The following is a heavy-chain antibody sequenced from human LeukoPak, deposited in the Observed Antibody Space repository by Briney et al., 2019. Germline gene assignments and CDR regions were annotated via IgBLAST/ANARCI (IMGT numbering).Heavy chain of an antibody. D-gene: IGHD6-6*01. Sequence: GGSLRLSCAASGFTFSSYSMNWVRQAPGKGLEWVSSISSSSSYIYYADSVKGRFTISRDNAKNSLYLQMNGLRAEDTAVYYCARELIAARPGFGGDYWGQGTLVTVSS. CDR2: ISSSSSYI. CDR1: GFTFSSYS. V-gene: IGHV3-21*01. J-gene: IGHJ4*02. CDR3: ARELIAARPGFGGDY.